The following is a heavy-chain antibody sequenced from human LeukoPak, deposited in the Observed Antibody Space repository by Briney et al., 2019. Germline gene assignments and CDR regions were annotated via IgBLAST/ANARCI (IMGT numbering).Heavy chain of an antibody. CDR2: IYFSGDT. Sequence: SETLSLTCTVSGGSISTYYWSWIRQSAGKGLEWIGRIYFSGDTNYNPSLKSRVTMSVDTSKNQFSLKVSSVTAADTAVYYCARVFDSGSQAYFYYMDVWGKGTTVTISS. D-gene: IGHD3-10*01. V-gene: IGHV4-4*07. CDR1: GGSISTYY. CDR3: ARVFDSGSQAYFYYMDV. J-gene: IGHJ6*03.